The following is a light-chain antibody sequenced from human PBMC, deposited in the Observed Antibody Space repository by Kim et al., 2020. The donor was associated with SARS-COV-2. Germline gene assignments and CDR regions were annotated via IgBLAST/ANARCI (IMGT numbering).Light chain of an antibody. V-gene: IGLV2-14*04. CDR1: SSDVGAYDY. Sequence: GQSITISCTGTSSDVGAYDYVSWYQQHPGKAPKLMIYDVSKRPSGVSNRFSGSKSGNTASLTVSGLQADDEADYYCSSYTSNTRGVFGGGTRLTVL. J-gene: IGLJ2*01. CDR2: DVS. CDR3: SSYTSNTRGV.